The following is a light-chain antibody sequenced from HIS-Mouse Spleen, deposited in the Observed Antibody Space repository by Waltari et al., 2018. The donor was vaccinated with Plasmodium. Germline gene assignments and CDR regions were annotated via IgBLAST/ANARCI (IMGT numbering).Light chain of an antibody. CDR3: QAWDSSTPYVV. CDR1: KLGDKY. V-gene: IGLV3-1*01. J-gene: IGLJ2*01. CDR2: QDS. Sequence: SYELTQPPSVSVSPGQTASITCSGDKLGDKYACWYQQKPDQSPVLGIYQDSKRPSGFPERFSGSNAGNTATLTISGTQAMDEADYYCQAWDSSTPYVVFGGGTKLTVL.